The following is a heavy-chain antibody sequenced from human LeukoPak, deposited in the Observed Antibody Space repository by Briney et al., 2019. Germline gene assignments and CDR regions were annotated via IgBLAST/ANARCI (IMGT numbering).Heavy chain of an antibody. J-gene: IGHJ4*02. Sequence: GRSLRLSCAASGLTFSRYGMHWVRQAPGKGLEWVAVIWQDGSYEYYADSVKGRFTISRDSSKNTLYLQMNSLRAEDTAVYYCAKDGVGATSLVCWSQGTLVTVSS. CDR3: AKDGVGATSLVC. D-gene: IGHD1-26*01. CDR1: GLTFSRYG. CDR2: IWQDGSYE. V-gene: IGHV3-33*06.